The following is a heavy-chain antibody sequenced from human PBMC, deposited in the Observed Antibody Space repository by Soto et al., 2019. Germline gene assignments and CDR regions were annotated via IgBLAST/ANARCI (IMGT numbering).Heavy chain of an antibody. D-gene: IGHD3-9*01. CDR1: GGSFSTYY. Sequence: QLQQWGAGLLKPSETLSLTCVVSGGSFSTYYYNWIRQSPGKGLEWIGEINHSGSNNYSPSLKSRVTMSLDTSQNQSSLKLTSVTAADTAVYYCARGGSNDWQVAFDIWGQGTMVTVSS. J-gene: IGHJ3*02. CDR2: INHSGSN. CDR3: ARGGSNDWQVAFDI. V-gene: IGHV4-34*01.